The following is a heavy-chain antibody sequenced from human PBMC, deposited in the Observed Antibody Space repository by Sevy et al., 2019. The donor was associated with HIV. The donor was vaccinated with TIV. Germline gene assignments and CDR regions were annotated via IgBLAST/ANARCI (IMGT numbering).Heavy chain of an antibody. D-gene: IGHD2-2*01. Sequence: SETLSLNCTVSGGSINNYYGSWIRQPPGKGLEWIGYIYYSGSTNYNPSLKSRVTLSLDTSKNNFSLKLRSVTAADTAVYYCARGQLEMTIIPFGFDIWGQGTMVTVSS. V-gene: IGHV4-59*01. J-gene: IGHJ3*02. CDR1: GGSINNYY. CDR2: IYYSGST. CDR3: ARGQLEMTIIPFGFDI.